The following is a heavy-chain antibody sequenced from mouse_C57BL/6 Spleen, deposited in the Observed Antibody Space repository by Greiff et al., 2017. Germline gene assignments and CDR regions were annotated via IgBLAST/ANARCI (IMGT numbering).Heavy chain of an antibody. CDR1: GYTFPSYW. CDR3: ARGNLYYGNHYFDY. D-gene: IGHD2-1*01. Sequence: VQLQQPGAELVRPGSSVKLSCKASGYTFPSYWMDWVKQRPGQGLEWIGNISPSDSENHYNQKFKDKATLTVDKSSSTAYMQLSSLTSEDSAVYYCARGNLYYGNHYFDYWGQGTTLTVSS. J-gene: IGHJ2*01. CDR2: ISPSDSEN. V-gene: IGHV1-61*01.